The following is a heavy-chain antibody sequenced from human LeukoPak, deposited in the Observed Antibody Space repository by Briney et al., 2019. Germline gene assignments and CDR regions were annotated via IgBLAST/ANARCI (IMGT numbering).Heavy chain of an antibody. J-gene: IGHJ4*02. CDR1: GYTFTSYG. V-gene: IGHV1-18*01. CDR3: ARGPPYSSSSVFFDY. D-gene: IGHD6-6*01. Sequence: ASVKVSCKASGYTFTSYGISWVRQAPGQGLEWMGWISAYNGNTNYAQKLQGRVTMTTDTSTSTAYMELRSLRSDDTAVYYCARGPPYSSSSVFFDYWGQGTLVTVSS. CDR2: ISAYNGNT.